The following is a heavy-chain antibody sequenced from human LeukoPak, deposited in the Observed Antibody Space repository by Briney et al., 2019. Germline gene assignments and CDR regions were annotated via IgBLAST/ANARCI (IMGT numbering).Heavy chain of an antibody. V-gene: IGHV4-39*01. J-gene: IGHJ6*03. CDR3: ASTGAATPQDYYYYYYMDV. CDR1: GGSISSSSYY. Sequence: PSETLSLTCTVSGGSISSSSYYWGWIRQPPGKGLEWIGSIYYSGSTYYNPSLKSRVTISVDTSKNQFSLKLSSVTAADTAVYYCASTGAATPQDYYYYYYMDVWGKGTTVTVSS. D-gene: IGHD2-15*01. CDR2: IYYSGST.